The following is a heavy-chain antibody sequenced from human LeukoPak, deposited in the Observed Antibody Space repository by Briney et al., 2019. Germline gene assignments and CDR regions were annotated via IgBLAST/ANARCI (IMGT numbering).Heavy chain of an antibody. CDR3: ARGLRYYDSSGYYSFDF. Sequence: SVKVSCKASGGTFSSYAISWVRQAPGQGLEWMGGIIPIFGTANYAQKFQGRVTITADKSTSTAYMELSSLRSEDTAVYYCARGLRYYDSSGYYSFDFWGQGTLVTVSS. D-gene: IGHD3-22*01. CDR1: GGTFSSYA. V-gene: IGHV1-69*06. CDR2: IIPIFGTA. J-gene: IGHJ4*02.